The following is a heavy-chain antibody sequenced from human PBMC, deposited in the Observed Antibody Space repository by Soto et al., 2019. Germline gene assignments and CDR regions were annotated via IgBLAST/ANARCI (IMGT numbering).Heavy chain of an antibody. CDR3: AKDSRASKLADAFDI. J-gene: IGHJ3*02. Sequence: HPGGSLRLSCAASGFTFDDYTMHWVRQAPGKGLEWVSLISWDGGSTYYADSVKGRFTISRDNSKNSLYLQMNSLRTEDTALYYCAKDSRASKLADAFDIRGQATIVTVSS. CDR2: ISWDGGST. D-gene: IGHD6-6*01. V-gene: IGHV3-43*01. CDR1: GFTFDDYT.